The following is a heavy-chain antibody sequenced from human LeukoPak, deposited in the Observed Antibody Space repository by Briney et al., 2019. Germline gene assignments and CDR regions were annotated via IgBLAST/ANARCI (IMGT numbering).Heavy chain of an antibody. CDR2: IIPILGIA. CDR3: AAGQSYDYGVGYYYYGMDV. CDR1: GGTFSSYA. V-gene: IGHV1-69*04. Sequence: ASVKVSCKASGGTFSSYAISWVRQAPGQGLEWMGRIIPILGIANYAQKFQGRVTITADKSTSTAYMELSSLRSEDTAVYYCAAGQSYDYGVGYYYYGMDVWGQGTTVTVSS. D-gene: IGHD4-17*01. J-gene: IGHJ6*02.